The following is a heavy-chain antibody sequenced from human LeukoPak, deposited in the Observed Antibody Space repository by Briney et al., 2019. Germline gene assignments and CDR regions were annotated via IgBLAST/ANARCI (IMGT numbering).Heavy chain of an antibody. CDR1: GFTFSDAW. CDR2: IKSKTDGGTT. D-gene: IGHD1-7*01. CDR3: ARDGRNYCFDY. Sequence: GGSLRLSCAASGFTFSDAWMSWVRQAPGKGLEWVGLIKSKTDGGTTDYAAPVKGRFTISRDDSKNMLYLQMNSLKTEDTAVYYCARDGRNYCFDYWGQGTLVTVSS. V-gene: IGHV3-15*01. J-gene: IGHJ4*02.